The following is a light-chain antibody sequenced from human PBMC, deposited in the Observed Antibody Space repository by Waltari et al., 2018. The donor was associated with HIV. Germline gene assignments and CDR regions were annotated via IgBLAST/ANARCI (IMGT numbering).Light chain of an antibody. CDR1: SSDVGGYNY. CDR3: CSYADNYTWV. CDR2: DVN. V-gene: IGLV2-11*01. Sequence: QSALTQPRSMSGSPGQSVTISCTGTSSDVGGYNYVSWYQQHPGKAPKLMIFDVNKRPSGVPDRFSVSKSGNTASLTISGLQAEDEADYYCCSYADNYTWVFGGGTKLTVL. J-gene: IGLJ3*02.